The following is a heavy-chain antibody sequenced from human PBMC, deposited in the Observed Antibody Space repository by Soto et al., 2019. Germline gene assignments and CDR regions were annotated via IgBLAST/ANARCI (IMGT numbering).Heavy chain of an antibody. J-gene: IGHJ4*02. CDR3: AKGGRLGEYEDRYYFDH. CDR2: ISSNGGST. CDR1: GFTFSTYA. V-gene: IGHV3-64*01. D-gene: IGHD3-10*01. Sequence: EVQLVESGGGLVQPGGSLRLSCSASGFTFSTYAMQWVRQAPGKGLEYVSAISSNGGSTYYANFVKGRFTMSRDNSKNTLYLQMGSLGSEDMAVYYCAKGGRLGEYEDRYYFDHWVQGILVTVSS.